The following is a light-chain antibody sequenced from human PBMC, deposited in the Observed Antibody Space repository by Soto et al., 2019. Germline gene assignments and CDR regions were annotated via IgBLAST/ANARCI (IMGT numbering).Light chain of an antibody. Sequence: AIRMTQSPSSLSASTGDRVTITCRASQGISSYLAWYQQKPGKAPKLLIYAASTLQSGVPSRFSGSGSGTDFTLTISCLQSEDFATYYCQQYYSYPFELTFGGGTKVEIK. V-gene: IGKV1-8*01. CDR3: QQYYSYPFELT. J-gene: IGKJ4*01. CDR2: AAS. CDR1: QGISSY.